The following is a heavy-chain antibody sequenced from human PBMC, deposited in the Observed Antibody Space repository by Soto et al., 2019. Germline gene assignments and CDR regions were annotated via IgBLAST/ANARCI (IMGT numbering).Heavy chain of an antibody. J-gene: IGHJ4*02. V-gene: IGHV3-23*01. CDR1: GLTFSSYA. D-gene: IGHD3-3*01. CDR2: ISGSGGST. Sequence: GGSLRLACAASGLTFSSYAMSWVRQAPGKGLEWVSAISGSGGSTYYADSVKGRFTISRDNSKNTLYLQMNSLRAEDTAVYYCAKAADFWSGYNLDYWGQGTLVTVSS. CDR3: AKAADFWSGYNLDY.